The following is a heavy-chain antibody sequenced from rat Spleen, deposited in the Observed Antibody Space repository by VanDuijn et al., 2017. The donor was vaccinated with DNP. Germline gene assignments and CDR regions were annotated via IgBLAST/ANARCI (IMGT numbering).Heavy chain of an antibody. J-gene: IGHJ2*01. D-gene: IGHD1-1*01. Sequence: QVQLKESGPGLVQPSQTLSLICTVSGFSLTSYNVHWIRQPTGKGLEWMGMIWTNGSADYNSALKSRLSISRDTSKSQVFLKMNSLQTEDRGTYYCAREHILQPFDYWGHGVMVTVSA. V-gene: IGHV2-30*01. CDR2: IWTNGSA. CDR1: GFSLTSYN. CDR3: AREHILQPFDY.